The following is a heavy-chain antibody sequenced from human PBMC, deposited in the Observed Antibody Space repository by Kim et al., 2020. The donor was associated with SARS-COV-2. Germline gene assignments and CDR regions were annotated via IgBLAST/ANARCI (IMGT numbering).Heavy chain of an antibody. Sequence: ASVKVSCKASGYTFTSYAMNWVRQAPGQGLEWMGWINTNTGNPTYAQGFTGRFVFSLDTSVSTAYLQISSLKAEDTAVYYCARGTPNRRGYSYGSEYFDYWGQGTLVTVSS. CDR1: GYTFTSYA. V-gene: IGHV7-4-1*02. CDR2: INTNTGNP. J-gene: IGHJ4*02. D-gene: IGHD5-18*01. CDR3: ARGTPNRRGYSYGSEYFDY.